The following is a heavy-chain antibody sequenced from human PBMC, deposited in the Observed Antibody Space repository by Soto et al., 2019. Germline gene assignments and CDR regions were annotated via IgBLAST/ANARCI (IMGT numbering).Heavy chain of an antibody. D-gene: IGHD6-19*01. CDR3: VQTTGWPGFDF. V-gene: IGHV3-48*01. CDR2: ISSSGHTI. Sequence: GGSLRLSCATSGFTFSSYSMNWVRQAPGKGLEWISYISSSGHTIYYRDSVKGRFTISRDNGKNSLYLQLNSLRVEDTAVYYCVQTTGWPGFDFWGQGTLVTVSS. CDR1: GFTFSSYS. J-gene: IGHJ4*02.